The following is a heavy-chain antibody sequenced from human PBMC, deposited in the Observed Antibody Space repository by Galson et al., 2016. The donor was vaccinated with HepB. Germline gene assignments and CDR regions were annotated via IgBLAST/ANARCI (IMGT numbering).Heavy chain of an antibody. CDR3: ARGPPDYALDN. Sequence: SVKVSCKASGYTFSRYSMHWVRQAPGQRPEWMGSINAGTGNTKYSKKFQGRVTIIRETSASTAYMELSSLRFEDTAVYYCARGPPDYALDNWGQGTLVTVSS. V-gene: IGHV1-3*01. CDR2: INAGTGNT. D-gene: IGHD4-17*01. J-gene: IGHJ4*02. CDR1: GYTFSRYS.